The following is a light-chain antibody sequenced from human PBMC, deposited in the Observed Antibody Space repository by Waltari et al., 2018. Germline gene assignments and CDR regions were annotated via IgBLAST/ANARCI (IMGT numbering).Light chain of an antibody. CDR2: VNSDGSH. V-gene: IGLV4-69*01. J-gene: IGLJ3*02. Sequence: QLVVTQSPSASASLGASVKLTCTLSSGHSSNVIAWLKQQPEKGPRYLMKVNSDGSHSKGDEIPDRFSGSSSGAERYLTISNLQSEDEADYYCQTGGHGTWVFGGGTKLTVL. CDR1: SGHSSNV. CDR3: QTGGHGTWV.